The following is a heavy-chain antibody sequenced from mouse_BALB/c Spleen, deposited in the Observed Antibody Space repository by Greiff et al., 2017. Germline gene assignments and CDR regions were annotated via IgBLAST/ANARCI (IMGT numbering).Heavy chain of an antibody. Sequence: QVQLQQSGAELVKPGASVKMSCKASGYTFTSYWMHWVKQRPGQGLEWIGVIDPSDSYTSYNQKFKGKATLTVDTSSSTAYMQLSSLTSEDSAVYYCTRDGKGLFAYWGQGTLVTVSA. CDR2: IDPSDSYT. D-gene: IGHD2-1*01. CDR1: GYTFTSYW. V-gene: IGHV1S127*01. J-gene: IGHJ3*01. CDR3: TRDGKGLFAY.